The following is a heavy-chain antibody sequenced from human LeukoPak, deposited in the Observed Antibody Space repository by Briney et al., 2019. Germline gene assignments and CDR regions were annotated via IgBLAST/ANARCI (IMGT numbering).Heavy chain of an antibody. CDR1: GLTFSSYA. V-gene: IGHV3-64*01. Sequence: GGSLRLSCAASGLTFSSYAMHWVRQAPGKGLEYVSAISSNGGSTYYANPVKSRFTISRDNSKNTLYLQMGSLRAEDMAVYYCARGGGDSSGYYQREYYFDYWGQGTLVTVSS. CDR2: ISSNGGST. D-gene: IGHD3-22*01. J-gene: IGHJ4*02. CDR3: ARGGGDSSGYYQREYYFDY.